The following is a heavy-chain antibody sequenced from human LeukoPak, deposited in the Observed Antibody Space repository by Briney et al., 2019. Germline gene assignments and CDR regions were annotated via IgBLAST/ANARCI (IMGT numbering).Heavy chain of an antibody. Sequence: PSETLSLTCTVSDGSISSSNYYWGWIRQPPGKGPEWIGTIYYSGSTYYIPSLKSRLTISIDTSKNQFSLKLSSVTAADTAVYYCARHSSSWSPNPDYWGQGTLVTVSS. CDR1: DGSISSSNYY. CDR3: ARHSSSWSPNPDY. CDR2: IYYSGST. V-gene: IGHV4-39*01. J-gene: IGHJ4*02. D-gene: IGHD6-13*01.